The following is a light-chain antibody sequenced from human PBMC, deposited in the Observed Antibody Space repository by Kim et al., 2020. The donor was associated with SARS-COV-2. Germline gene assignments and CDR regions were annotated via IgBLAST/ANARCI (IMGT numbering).Light chain of an antibody. V-gene: IGLV8-61*01. Sequence: GGTVNLTCGLSTGSVSTSYFPSWYQQTPGQAPRTLIYNTNTRSSGVPDRFSGSILGNKAALTITGAQADDESDYYCVLYMGSGTWVFGGGTQLTVL. CDR3: VLYMGSGTWV. CDR2: NTN. CDR1: TGSVSTSYF. J-gene: IGLJ3*02.